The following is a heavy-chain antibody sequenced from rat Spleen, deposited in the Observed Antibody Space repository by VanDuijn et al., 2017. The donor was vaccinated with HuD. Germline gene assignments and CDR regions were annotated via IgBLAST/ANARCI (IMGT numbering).Heavy chain of an antibody. CDR2: ISYEGSST. V-gene: IGHV5-22*01. CDR3: GREVPPVDY. CDR1: GFTFSNYY. J-gene: IGHJ2*01. Sequence: EVQLVESGGGLVQPGRSLKLSCAASGFTFSNYYMAWVRQAPKKGLEWVASISYEGSSTYYPDSVKGRFNISRDNAKSTLYLQMSKLGSEDTAIYYCGREVPPVDYWGQGVMVTVSS.